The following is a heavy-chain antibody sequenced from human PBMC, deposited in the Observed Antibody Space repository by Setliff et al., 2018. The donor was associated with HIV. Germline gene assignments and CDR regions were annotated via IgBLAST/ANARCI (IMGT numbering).Heavy chain of an antibody. CDR1: GGSISSYY. Sequence: PSETLSLTCTVSGGSISSYYWSWIRQPAGKGLEWIGRIYTSGSTNYNPSLKSRVTMSVDTSKNQFSLKLSSVTAADTAVYYCARDSVVPMASLYYYGMDVWGQGTTVTVSS. J-gene: IGHJ6*02. CDR3: ARDSVVPMASLYYYGMDV. V-gene: IGHV4-4*07. D-gene: IGHD2-15*01. CDR2: IYTSGST.